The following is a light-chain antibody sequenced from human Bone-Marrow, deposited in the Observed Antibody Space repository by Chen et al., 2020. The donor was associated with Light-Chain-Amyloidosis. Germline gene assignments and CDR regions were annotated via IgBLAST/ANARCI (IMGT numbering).Light chain of an antibody. CDR3: QSADSSGTYGVI. V-gene: IGLV3-25*03. CDR1: DLPTKY. J-gene: IGLJ2*01. Sequence: SYELTQPPSVSVSPGQTARITCSGDDLPTKYAYWYQQKPGQAPVLGIHRDTEWPWWISERFSGSRSGTTATLTISGVQAADEADYHCQSADSSGTYGVIFGGGTKLTVL. CDR2: RDT.